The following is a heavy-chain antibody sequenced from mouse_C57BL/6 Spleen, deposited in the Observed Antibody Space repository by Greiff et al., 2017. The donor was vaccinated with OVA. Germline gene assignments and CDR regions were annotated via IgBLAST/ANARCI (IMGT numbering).Heavy chain of an antibody. J-gene: IGHJ3*01. CDR1: GFTFSNYW. CDR2: IRLKSDNYAT. CDR3: TGPAY. Sequence: EVKLMESGGGLVQPGGSMKLSCVASGFTFSNYWMNWVRQSPEKGLEWVAQIRLKSDNYATHYAVSVKGRFTISRDDSKSSFYLQRNNLRAEDTGIYYCTGPAYWGQGTLVTVSA. V-gene: IGHV6-3*01.